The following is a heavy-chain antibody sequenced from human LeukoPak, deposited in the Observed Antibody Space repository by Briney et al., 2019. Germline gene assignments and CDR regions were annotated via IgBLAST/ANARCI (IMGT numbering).Heavy chain of an antibody. CDR2: IKQDGSEK. V-gene: IGHV3-7*03. Sequence: GGSLRLSCAASGFTFSSYWMSWVRQAPGKGLEWVANIKQDGSEKYYVDSVKGRFTISRDNSKSTLYLQMNSLRAEDTAVYYCVKDMIWDYDSSNFFGGAFDIWGQGTMVTVSS. J-gene: IGHJ3*02. CDR1: GFTFSSYW. D-gene: IGHD3-22*01. CDR3: VKDMIWDYDSSNFFGGAFDI.